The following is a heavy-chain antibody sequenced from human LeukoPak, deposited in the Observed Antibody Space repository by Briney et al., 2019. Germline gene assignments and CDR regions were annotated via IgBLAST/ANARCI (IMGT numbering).Heavy chain of an antibody. CDR1: GDSVSSYSVA. J-gene: IGHJ4*02. Sequence: SQTLSLTCVISGDSVSSYSVAWNWIRQSPSRGLEWLGNTYYRSKWYNDYAASVISRININPDTSKNQFSLQLNSVTPEDTAVYHCARGGSYSFDYWGQGTLVTVSS. CDR3: ARGGSYSFDY. CDR2: TYYRSKWYN. D-gene: IGHD1-26*01. V-gene: IGHV6-1*01.